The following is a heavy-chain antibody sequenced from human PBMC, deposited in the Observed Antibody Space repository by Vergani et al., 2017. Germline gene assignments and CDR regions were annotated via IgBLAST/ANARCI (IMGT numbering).Heavy chain of an antibody. Sequence: EVQLLESGGGLVQPGGSLRLSCAASGFTFRSYAMGWVRQAPGKGLEWVSAMSGSGGSTYYADPVKGRFTISRDNSKNTLYLQMNSLRAEDTAVYYCAKITQQPRRFDYWGQGTLVTVSS. J-gene: IGHJ4*02. CDR1: GFTFRSYA. V-gene: IGHV3-23*01. CDR2: MSGSGGST. D-gene: IGHD6-13*01. CDR3: AKITQQPRRFDY.